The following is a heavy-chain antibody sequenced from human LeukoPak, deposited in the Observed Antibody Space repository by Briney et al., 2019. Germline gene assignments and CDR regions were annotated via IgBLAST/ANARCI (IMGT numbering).Heavy chain of an antibody. J-gene: IGHJ6*04. CDR2: ISSSGSTI. CDR1: GFTFSSYE. D-gene: IGHD3-10*02. CDR3: AELGITMIGGV. Sequence: GGSLRLSCAASGFTFSSYEMNWVRQAPGKGLERVSYISSSGSTIYYADSVKGRFTISRDNAKNSLYLQMNSLRAEDTAVYYCAELGITMIGGVWGKGTTVTISP. V-gene: IGHV3-48*03.